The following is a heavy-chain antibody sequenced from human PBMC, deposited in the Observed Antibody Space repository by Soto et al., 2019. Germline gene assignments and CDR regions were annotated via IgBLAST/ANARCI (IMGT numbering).Heavy chain of an antibody. Sequence: PGGSLRLSCAASGFSFSSCAMGWVRQAPGKGLEWVSLISGGGDITYYANSVKGRFTISRDNSKSTLYLQINSLRAEDTAVYFCATQDFRGTTGTTWGQGTLVTVSS. D-gene: IGHD1-1*01. J-gene: IGHJ4*02. CDR2: ISGGGDIT. V-gene: IGHV3-23*01. CDR3: ATQDFRGTTGTT. CDR1: GFSFSSCA.